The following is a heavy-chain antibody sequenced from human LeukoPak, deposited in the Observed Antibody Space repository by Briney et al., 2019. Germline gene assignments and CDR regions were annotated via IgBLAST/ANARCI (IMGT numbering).Heavy chain of an antibody. CDR1: GFTFSSYG. CDR3: ARKWVYSPGHSGFDY. D-gene: IGHD2-21*01. CDR2: IWYDGSNK. V-gene: IGHV3-33*01. J-gene: IGHJ4*02. Sequence: GGSLRLSCAASGFTFSSYGMHWVRQAPGKGLEWVAVIWYDGSNKYYADSVKGRFTISRDNSKSTLYLQMNSLRAEDTAVYYCARKWVYSPGHSGFDYWGQGTLVTVSS.